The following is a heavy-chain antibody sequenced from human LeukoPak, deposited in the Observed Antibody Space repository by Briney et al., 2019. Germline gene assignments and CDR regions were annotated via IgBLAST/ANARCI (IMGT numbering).Heavy chain of an antibody. CDR1: GFTFSSYA. J-gene: IGHJ4*02. CDR3: ARVYRNSFDC. Sequence: PGGSLRLSCVASGFTFSSYAIHWVRQAPGKGLEWVALISNDGIKKYYADSVKGRFTISRDNSKDTLYLQMNSLRAEDTAVYYCARVYRNSFDCWGQGTLVTVSS. D-gene: IGHD1-26*01. V-gene: IGHV3-30*04. CDR2: ISNDGIKK.